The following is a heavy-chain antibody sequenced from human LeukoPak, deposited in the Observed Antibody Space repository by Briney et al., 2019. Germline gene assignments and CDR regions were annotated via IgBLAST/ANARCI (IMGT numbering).Heavy chain of an antibody. V-gene: IGHV1-69*13. CDR2: IIPIFGTA. CDR1: GGTFSSYA. Sequence: GASVKVSCKASGGTFSSYAVSWVRQAPGQGLEWMGGIIPIFGTANYAQKFQGRVTITADESTSTAYMELSSLRSEDTAVYYCARSPAERVVDYYYYYYMDVWGKGTTVTVSS. D-gene: IGHD3-3*01. CDR3: ARSPAERVVDYYYYYYMDV. J-gene: IGHJ6*03.